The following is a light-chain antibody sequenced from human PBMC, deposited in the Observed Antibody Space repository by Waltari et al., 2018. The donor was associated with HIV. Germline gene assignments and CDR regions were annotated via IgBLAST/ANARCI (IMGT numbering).Light chain of an antibody. Sequence: QSVLTQPPSVSAAPGQRVTISCSGGSSNIGNNAVNWYQHLPGKAPKLLIYYDDLVPSGVSDRFSVSKSGTSASLAISGLQSDDEGDYCAAWDDSLNGGVFGGGTKLTVL. CDR3: AAWDDSLNGGV. CDR1: SSNIGNNA. CDR2: YDD. J-gene: IGLJ3*02. V-gene: IGLV1-36*01.